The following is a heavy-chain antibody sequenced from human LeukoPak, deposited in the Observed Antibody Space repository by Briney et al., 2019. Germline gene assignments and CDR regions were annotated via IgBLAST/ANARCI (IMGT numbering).Heavy chain of an antibody. CDR2: ISGGGGST. V-gene: IGHV3-23*01. CDR3: AKDRDSKNGYRGYDYDY. J-gene: IGHJ4*02. Sequence: PGGSLRLSCAASGFTFSLYAMAWVRQAPGKGREGVSGISGGGGSTYYTDSVKGRFTISRDSSKSTLYLQMNSLRAEDTAVYYCAKDRDSKNGYRGYDYDYWGQGTLVTVSS. CDR1: GFTFSLYA. D-gene: IGHD5-12*01.